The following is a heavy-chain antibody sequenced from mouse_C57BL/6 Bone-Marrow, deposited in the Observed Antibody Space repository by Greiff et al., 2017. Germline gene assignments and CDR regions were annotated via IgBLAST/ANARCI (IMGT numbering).Heavy chain of an antibody. V-gene: IGHV5-16*01. J-gene: IGHJ3*01. D-gene: IGHD4-1*01. CDR2: INYDGSST. CDR3: ARGGKTGFAY. Sequence: EVHLVESEGGLVQPGSSMKLSCTASGFTFSDYYMAWVRQVPEKGLEWVANINYDGSSTYYLDSLKSRFIISRDNAKNILYLQRSSLKSEDTATYYCARGGKTGFAYWGQGTLVTVSA. CDR1: GFTFSDYY.